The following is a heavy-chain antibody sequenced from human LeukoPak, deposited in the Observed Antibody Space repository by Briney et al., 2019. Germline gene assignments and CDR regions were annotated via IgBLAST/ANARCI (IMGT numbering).Heavy chain of an antibody. D-gene: IGHD3-10*01. Sequence: KTSETLSLTCAVYGGSFSGYYWSWIRQPPGKGLEWIGEINHSGSTNNNPSLKSRVTISVDTSKNQFSLKLSSVTAADTAVYYCARVYGSGSYYLDYWGQGTLVTVSS. CDR1: GGSFSGYY. CDR3: ARVYGSGSYYLDY. J-gene: IGHJ4*02. CDR2: INHSGST. V-gene: IGHV4-34*01.